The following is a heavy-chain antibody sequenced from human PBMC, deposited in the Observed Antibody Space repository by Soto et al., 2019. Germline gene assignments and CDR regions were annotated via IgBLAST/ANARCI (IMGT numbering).Heavy chain of an antibody. CDR2: IYYSGST. J-gene: IGHJ5*02. V-gene: IGHV4-59*08. Sequence: SETLSLTCTGSGGSISSYYWSWIRQPPGKGLEWIGYIYYSGSTNYNPSLKSRVTISVDTSKNQFSLKLSSVTAADTAVYYCARIWLEGFDPWGQGTLVTVSS. CDR3: ARIWLEGFDP. D-gene: IGHD3-22*01. CDR1: GGSISSYY.